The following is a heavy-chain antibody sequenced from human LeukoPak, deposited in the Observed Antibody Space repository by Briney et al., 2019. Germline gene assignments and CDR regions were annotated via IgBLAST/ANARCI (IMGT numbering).Heavy chain of an antibody. J-gene: IGHJ4*02. Sequence: SQTLSLTCTVSGGSISSGGYYWSWIRQHPGKGLEWIGYIYYSGSTYYNPSLKSRVAISVDTSKNQFSLKLSSVTAADTAVYYCAREVGDYYDSSGYYSGTLFDYWGQGTLVTVSS. CDR2: IYYSGST. D-gene: IGHD3-22*01. V-gene: IGHV4-31*03. CDR1: GGSISSGGYY. CDR3: AREVGDYYDSSGYYSGTLFDY.